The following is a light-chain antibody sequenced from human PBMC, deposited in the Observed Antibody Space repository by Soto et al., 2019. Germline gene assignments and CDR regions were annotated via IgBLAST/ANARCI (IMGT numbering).Light chain of an antibody. CDR1: QTVGTTY. J-gene: IGKJ1*01. Sequence: EVLSEQSTGTLSLPPGQRPTLSWRSSQTVGTTYLAWYQHKPGQANRIIIYGEYTRATGIKDRFSGSRSGTDFTLTIRRMEPEDFAVYFCKLYGSSPWTLGTGKKVDIK. CDR2: GEY. V-gene: IGKV3-20*01. CDR3: KLYGSSPWT.